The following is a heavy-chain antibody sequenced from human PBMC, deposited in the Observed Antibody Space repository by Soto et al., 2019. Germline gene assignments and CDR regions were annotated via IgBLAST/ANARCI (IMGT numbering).Heavy chain of an antibody. V-gene: IGHV4-31*03. Sequence: PSETLSLTCTVSGGSISTGGYYWNWIRQHPGKGLEWIGYFYYSGSTSYNPSLKSRLTISVDTSKNQFSLKLSSVTAADTAVYYCARGVIHWGQGTLVTVS. J-gene: IGHJ4*02. CDR3: ARGVIH. CDR2: FYYSGST. CDR1: GGSISTGGYY. D-gene: IGHD3-16*02.